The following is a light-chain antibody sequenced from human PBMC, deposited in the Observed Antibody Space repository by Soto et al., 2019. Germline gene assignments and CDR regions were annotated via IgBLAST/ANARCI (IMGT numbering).Light chain of an antibody. V-gene: IGLV2-14*01. J-gene: IGLJ3*02. CDR3: SSYTSSSTPV. CDR2: EVS. CDR1: SSDVGGYNY. Sequence: QSALTQPASVSGSPGQSITISCTGTSSDVGGYNYVSWDQQHPGKAPKVMIYEVSNRPSGVSNRFSGSKSGNTASLTISGLQAEDEAEYYCSSYTSSSTPVFGGGTKLTVL.